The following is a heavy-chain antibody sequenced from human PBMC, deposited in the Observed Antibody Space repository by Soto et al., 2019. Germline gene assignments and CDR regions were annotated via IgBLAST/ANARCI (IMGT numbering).Heavy chain of an antibody. V-gene: IGHV3-7*01. CDR2: IKQDGSEK. CDR3: ARDESYYYGVDV. J-gene: IGHJ6*02. CDR1: GFTFRRYW. Sequence: EVQLVESGGGLVQPGGSLRLSCAGSGFTFRRYWMSWVRQAPGKGLEWVANIKQDGSEKYYVDSVKGRFTISRDNAKNSLYLQMNRLRAEDTAVYYCARDESYYYGVDVWGQGTTVTVS.